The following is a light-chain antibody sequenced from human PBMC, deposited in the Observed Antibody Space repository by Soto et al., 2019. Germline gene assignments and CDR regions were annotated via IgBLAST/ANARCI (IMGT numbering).Light chain of an antibody. CDR3: QSYDSSLSGVV. Sequence: QSVLTQPPSVSGAPGQRVTISCTGSRSNIGAGYDVHWYQQLPGTAPKLLIYGNSNRPSGVPDRFSGSKSGTSASLAITGLQAEEEADYYCQSYDSSLSGVVFGGGTKLTVL. CDR1: RSNIGAGYD. J-gene: IGLJ2*01. V-gene: IGLV1-40*01. CDR2: GNS.